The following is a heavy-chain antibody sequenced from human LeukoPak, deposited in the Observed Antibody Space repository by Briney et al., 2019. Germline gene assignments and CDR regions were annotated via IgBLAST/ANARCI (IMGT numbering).Heavy chain of an antibody. V-gene: IGHV4-4*07. Sequence: SETLSLTCTVSGGSISSYYWSWIRQPAGKGLEWIGRIYTSGSTNYNPSLKSRVTISVDTSKNQFSLKLSSVTAADTAVYYCAREVSSSWYDYYHMDVWGKGTTVTVSS. CDR2: IYTSGST. CDR3: AREVSSSWYDYYHMDV. D-gene: IGHD6-13*01. CDR1: GGSISSYY. J-gene: IGHJ6*03.